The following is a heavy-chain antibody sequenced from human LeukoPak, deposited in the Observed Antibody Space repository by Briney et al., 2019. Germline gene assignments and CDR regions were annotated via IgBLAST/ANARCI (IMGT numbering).Heavy chain of an antibody. D-gene: IGHD3-10*01. J-gene: IGHJ5*02. CDR1: GGSISSYY. V-gene: IGHV4-59*01. Sequence: SETLSLTCTVSGGSISSYYWSWIRQPAGKGLEGIGYIYYSGSTNYNPSLKSRVTLSVDTSKNQFSLKLSSVTAADTAVYYCARGGYYGSGNDFRFDPWGQGTLVTVSS. CDR3: ARGGYYGSGNDFRFDP. CDR2: IYYSGST.